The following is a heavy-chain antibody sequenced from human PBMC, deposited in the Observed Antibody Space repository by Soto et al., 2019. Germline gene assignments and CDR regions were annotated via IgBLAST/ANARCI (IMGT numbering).Heavy chain of an antibody. CDR2: IYYLGST. J-gene: IGHJ4*02. D-gene: IGHD3-10*01. V-gene: IGHV4-59*01. Sequence: PSETLSLTCSVSGGSMSEYFWSWIRQSPGKGLEWIGYIYYLGSTDYNPSLKSRVTISVDTSKRQFSLRLTSVTAADTAVYYCARDGYHGSGSPYPAHWGPGTQVTVS. CDR3: ARDGYHGSGSPYPAH. CDR1: GGSMSEYF.